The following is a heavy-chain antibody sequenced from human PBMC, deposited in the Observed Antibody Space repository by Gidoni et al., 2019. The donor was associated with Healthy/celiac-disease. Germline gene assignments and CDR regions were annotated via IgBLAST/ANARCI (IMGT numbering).Heavy chain of an antibody. CDR3: ARAPGATVTTQYFDY. D-gene: IGHD4-17*01. Sequence: EVQLVESGGGLVQPGGSLRLSCAASGFTVSSNYMSWVRQAPGKGLEWVSVIYSGGSTYYADSVKGRFTISRDNSKNTLYLQMNSLRAEDTAVYYCARAPGATVTTQYFDYWGQGTLVTVSA. CDR2: IYSGGST. V-gene: IGHV3-66*02. CDR1: GFTVSSNY. J-gene: IGHJ4*02.